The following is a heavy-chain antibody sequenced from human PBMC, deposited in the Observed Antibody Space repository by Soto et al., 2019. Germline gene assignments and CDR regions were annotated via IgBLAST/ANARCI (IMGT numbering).Heavy chain of an antibody. V-gene: IGHV1-18*04. CDR2: ISAYNGNT. Sequence: PGASVKVSCKASGYTFTSYGISWVRQAPGQGLEWMGWISAYNGNTNYAQKLQGRVTMTTDTSTSTAYMELRSLRSDDTAVYYCAREGDILTGYYLDNWFDPWGQGTLVTVSS. J-gene: IGHJ5*02. CDR3: AREGDILTGYYLDNWFDP. D-gene: IGHD3-9*01. CDR1: GYTFTSYG.